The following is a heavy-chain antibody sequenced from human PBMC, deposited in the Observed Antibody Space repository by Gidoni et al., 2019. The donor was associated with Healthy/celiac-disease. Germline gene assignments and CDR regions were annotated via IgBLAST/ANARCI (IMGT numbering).Heavy chain of an antibody. CDR1: GGTFSSYA. CDR2: IIPSFGTA. D-gene: IGHD2-2*01. V-gene: IGHV1-69*01. CDR3: AREEGYCSSTSCYFDY. J-gene: IGHJ4*02. Sequence: QVQLVQSGAEMKKPGSSVQVSCKASGGTFSSYAISWVRQAPGQGLEWMGGIIPSFGTANYAQKFQGRVTITADESTSTAYMELSSLRSEDTAVYYCAREEGYCSSTSCYFDYWGQGTLVTVSS.